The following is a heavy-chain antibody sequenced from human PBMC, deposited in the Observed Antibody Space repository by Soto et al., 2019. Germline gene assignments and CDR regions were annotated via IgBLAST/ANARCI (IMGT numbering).Heavy chain of an antibody. V-gene: IGHV2-5*02. CDR3: AHSKTSGMRYYFDY. Sequence: QITLKESGPTLVKPTQTLTLTCTFSGFSLSTTRVGVGWIRQPPGEALEWLALLYWDDDKLYSPSLKRRLTITKHTSKNQVVLTLTTMYPVDTATYYCAHSKTSGMRYYFDYWGQGTLVTVSS. J-gene: IGHJ4*02. CDR2: LYWDDDK. CDR1: GFSLSTTRVG.